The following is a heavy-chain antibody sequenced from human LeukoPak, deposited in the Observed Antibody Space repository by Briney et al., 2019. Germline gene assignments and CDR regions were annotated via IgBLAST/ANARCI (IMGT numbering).Heavy chain of an antibody. D-gene: IGHD3-16*01. CDR3: VRRNYVSGRIDP. Sequence: SETLSLTCTVSGGSISSGGYYWSWIRQHPGKGLEWIGYIYYSGSTYYNPSLKSRVTISVDTSKNQFSLNLTSVTAADTAVYYCVRRNYVSGRIDPWGQGTLVTVSS. CDR2: IYYSGST. V-gene: IGHV4-31*03. CDR1: GGSISSGGYY. J-gene: IGHJ5*02.